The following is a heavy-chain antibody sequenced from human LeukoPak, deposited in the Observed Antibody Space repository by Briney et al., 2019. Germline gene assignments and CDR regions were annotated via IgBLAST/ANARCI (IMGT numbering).Heavy chain of an antibody. V-gene: IGHV1-2*02. J-gene: IGHJ5*02. CDR2: INPNSGGT. Sequence: ASVKVSCKASGYTFTGYYMHWVRQAPGQGLEWMGWINPNSGGTNYAQKFQGRVTMTRDTSISTAYMELSRLRSDDTAVYYCARGLPGTTIFGVVTNWFDPWGQGTLVTVSS. CDR3: ARGLPGTTIFGVVTNWFDP. CDR1: GYTFTGYY. D-gene: IGHD3-3*01.